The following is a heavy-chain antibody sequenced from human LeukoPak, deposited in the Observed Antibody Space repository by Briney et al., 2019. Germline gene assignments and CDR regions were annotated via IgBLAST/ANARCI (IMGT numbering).Heavy chain of an antibody. J-gene: IGHJ4*02. CDR2: IYTSGST. D-gene: IGHD3-9*01. CDR3: ARMGEYYDILTGYYNVAGFDY. CDR1: GGSISSYY. Sequence: SETLSLTCTVSGGSISSYYWSWIRQPAGKGLEWIGRIYTSGSTNYNPSLKSRVTMSVDTSKNQSSPKLSSVTAADTALYYCARMGEYYDILTGYYNVAGFDYWGQGTLVTVSS. V-gene: IGHV4-4*07.